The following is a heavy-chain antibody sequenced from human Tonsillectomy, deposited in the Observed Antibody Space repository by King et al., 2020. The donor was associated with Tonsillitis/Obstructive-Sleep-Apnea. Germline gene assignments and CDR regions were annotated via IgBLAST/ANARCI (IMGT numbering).Heavy chain of an antibody. D-gene: IGHD3-22*01. CDR2: ISASGGST. Sequence: VQLVESGGGLVQPGGSLRLSCAASGFTFSIYAMTWVRRAPGKGLEWVSVISASGGSTYYADSVKGRFTISRDNSKNTLYLQMNSLRAEDTAVYYCAKDSVSSGYYPSNYYYMDVWGRGTTVTVSS. J-gene: IGHJ6*03. V-gene: IGHV3-23*04. CDR1: GFTFSIYA. CDR3: AKDSVSSGYYPSNYYYMDV.